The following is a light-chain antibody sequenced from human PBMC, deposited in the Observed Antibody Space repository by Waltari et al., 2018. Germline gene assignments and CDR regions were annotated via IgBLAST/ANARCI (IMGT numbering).Light chain of an antibody. V-gene: IGLV2-23*01. J-gene: IGLJ1*01. CDR3: CSYTGSSTSYG. Sequence: QSALSQPASVSGSPGQPLTITCTGASTDLASYNLVAWYQHHPNRAPKLIMYEATKRPSGISHRFAGAKSGATASLRISGLQADDEADYSCCSYTGSSTSYGCGGGTKVTVL. CDR1: STDLASYNL. CDR2: EAT.